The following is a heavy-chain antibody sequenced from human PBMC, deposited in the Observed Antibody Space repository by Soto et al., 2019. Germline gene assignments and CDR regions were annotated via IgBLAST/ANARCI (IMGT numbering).Heavy chain of an antibody. V-gene: IGHV5-51*01. J-gene: IGHJ6*02. Sequence: PGESLKISCKGSGYSFTIYWIGWVRQMPGKGLEWMGIIYPGDSDTRYSPSFQGQVTISADKSISTAYLQWSSLKASDTAMYYCASHAPRVYYDHSHYYFFRRDVGDREDTVSLSS. D-gene: IGHD3-22*01. CDR2: IYPGDSDT. CDR3: ASHAPRVYYDHSHYYFFRRDV. CDR1: GYSFTIYW.